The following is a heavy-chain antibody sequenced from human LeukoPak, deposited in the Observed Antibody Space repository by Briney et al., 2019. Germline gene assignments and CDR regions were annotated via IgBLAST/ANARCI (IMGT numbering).Heavy chain of an antibody. Sequence: PSETLSLTCTVSGGSITSYYWSWVRQPAGKGLEWIGRIYTSGSTNYNPSLTSRVTMSVDTSKNQLSLKLSSVTAADPAVYYCARDMEERGQWLARGLDPWGQGALVTVSS. CDR2: IYTSGST. CDR3: ARDMEERGQWLARGLDP. CDR1: GGSITSYY. V-gene: IGHV4-4*07. J-gene: IGHJ5*02. D-gene: IGHD6-19*01.